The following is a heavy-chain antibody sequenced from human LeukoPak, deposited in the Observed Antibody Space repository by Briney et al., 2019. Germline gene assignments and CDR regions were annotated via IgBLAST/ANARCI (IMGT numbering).Heavy chain of an antibody. V-gene: IGHV4-34*01. J-gene: IGHJ3*02. Sequence: SETLSLTCAVYGGSFSGYYWGWIRQPPGKGLEWIGEINNSGSTNYNPSLKSGVSTCVNTSTNHFSLKLTSVTAADTDVYYCARGARGRPTCYYGSGSYKDAFDIWGQGTMVTVSS. CDR1: GGSFSGYY. CDR3: ARGARGRPTCYYGSGSYKDAFDI. D-gene: IGHD3-10*01. CDR2: INNSGST.